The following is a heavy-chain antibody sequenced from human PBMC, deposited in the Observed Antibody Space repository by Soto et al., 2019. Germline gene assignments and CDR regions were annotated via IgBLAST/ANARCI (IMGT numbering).Heavy chain of an antibody. D-gene: IGHD1-1*01. Sequence: SETLSLTCAVSGGPISSRTYSWGWIRQPPGKSLEWIGTIYYHGNTYSNPSLKGRFYISRDNSKNTVSLHMNSLRAEDTALYYCAKDRPRRTSGYFFDYWGQGTPVTVSS. J-gene: IGHJ4*02. CDR2: IYYHGNT. CDR3: AKDRPRRTSGYFFDY. V-gene: IGHV4-39*07. CDR1: GGPISSRTYS.